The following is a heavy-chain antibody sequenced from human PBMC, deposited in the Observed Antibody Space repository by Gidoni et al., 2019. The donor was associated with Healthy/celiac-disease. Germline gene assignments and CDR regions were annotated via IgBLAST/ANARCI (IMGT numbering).Heavy chain of an antibody. J-gene: IGHJ3*02. CDR3: AKERITMIVVAPEAFDI. Sequence: QVQLVQSGAEVKKPGSSVKVSCKASGGTFSTYTITWMRQATGQGLEWMGGIIPIFGTANYAQKFQGRVTITADESTSTAYMELSSLRSEDTAVYYCAKERITMIVVAPEAFDIWGQGTMVTVSS. CDR1: GGTFSTYT. CDR2: IIPIFGTA. V-gene: IGHV1-69*01. D-gene: IGHD3-22*01.